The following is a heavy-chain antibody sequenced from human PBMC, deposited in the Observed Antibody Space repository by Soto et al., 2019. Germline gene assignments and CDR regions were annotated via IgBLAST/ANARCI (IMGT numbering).Heavy chain of an antibody. CDR3: ARDDCNGGSCDGGHYLDL. J-gene: IGHJ2*01. D-gene: IGHD2-15*01. CDR2: ISPKFGKT. CDR1: DYIFLAYG. Sequence: QVQLVQSGPEVKKAGASVKVSCTAPTDYIFLAYGFDRVRQAPGQGLEWMGWISPKFGKTNYARTLQDRFTMTTDVSTNSVSMELRDLRSDDTAVYYCARDDCNGGSCDGGHYLDLWGRGTPISVSS. V-gene: IGHV1-18*01.